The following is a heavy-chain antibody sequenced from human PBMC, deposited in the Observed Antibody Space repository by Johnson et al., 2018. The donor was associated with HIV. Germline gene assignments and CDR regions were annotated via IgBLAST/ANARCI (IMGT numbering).Heavy chain of an antibody. D-gene: IGHD3-10*01. V-gene: IGHV3-30*04. CDR3: ARARWRGDDAFDI. CDR1: GFTFSSYA. J-gene: IGHJ3*02. Sequence: QVQLVESGGGVVQPGRSLRLSCAASGFTFSSYAMHWVRQAPGKGLEWVAVISYDGSNKYYADSVKGRFTISRDNSKNTLYLQMNSLRAEDTAVYYCARARWRGDDAFDIWGQGTMVTVSS. CDR2: ISYDGSNK.